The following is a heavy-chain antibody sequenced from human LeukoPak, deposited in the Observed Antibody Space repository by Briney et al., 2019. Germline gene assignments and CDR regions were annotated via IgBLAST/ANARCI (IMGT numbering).Heavy chain of an antibody. CDR1: GFTFCSFW. V-gene: IGHV3-7*03. J-gene: IGHJ4*02. D-gene: IGHD6-13*01. CDR3: ARDVPPKQHGLDY. CDR2: IKQDGSEK. Sequence: GGSLRQSCAASGFTFCSFWMSWVRQAPGKGLDWVANIKQDGSEKYYVDSVKGRFTIARDNAKDSLYLQMNSLRAEDTAVYYCARDVPPKQHGLDYWGQGTLVAVSS.